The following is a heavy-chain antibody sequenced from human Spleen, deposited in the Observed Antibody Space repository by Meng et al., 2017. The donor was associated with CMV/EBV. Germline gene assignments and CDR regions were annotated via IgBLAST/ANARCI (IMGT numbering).Heavy chain of an antibody. J-gene: IGHJ4*02. V-gene: IGHV3-30*02. CDR2: IRYDGSNK. D-gene: IGHD2-2*01. Sequence: GGSLRLSCAASGFTFSSYGMHWVRQAPGKGLEWVAFIRYDGSNKYYADSVKGRFTISRDNSKNTLYLQMNSLRAEDTAVYYCAKDEGIVVVLPLYWGQGTLVTVSS. CDR1: GFTFSSYG. CDR3: AKDEGIVVVLPLY.